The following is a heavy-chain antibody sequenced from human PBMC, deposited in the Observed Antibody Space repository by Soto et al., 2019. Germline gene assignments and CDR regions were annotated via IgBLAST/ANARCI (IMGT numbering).Heavy chain of an antibody. CDR3: AKDIGGTPYYMDS. CDR1: GFNFGNYA. D-gene: IGHD1-26*01. J-gene: IGHJ5*01. V-gene: IGHV3-9*01. Sequence: VMLVESGGGFVQPGGTLSLTCAVSGFNFGNYAMHWVRQVPGKGLEWVAAINWNSANVAYAASVQGRFTIFRDNAKKSLHLAMNGLTTEDTAMYYCAKDIGGTPYYMDSWGQGILVTVSS. CDR2: INWNSANV.